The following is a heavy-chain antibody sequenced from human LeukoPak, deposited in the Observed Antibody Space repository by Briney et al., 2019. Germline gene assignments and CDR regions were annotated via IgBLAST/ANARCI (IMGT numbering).Heavy chain of an antibody. Sequence: PGGSLRLSCAASGFTFSSYAMSWVRQAPGKGLEWVSAISGSGGSTYYADSVKGRFTISRDNSKNTLYLQMNSLRAEDTAVYYCAREALGTTVTYEGYYYYYGMDVWGQGTTVTVSS. CDR3: AREALGTTVTYEGYYYYYGMDV. CDR1: GFTFSSYA. D-gene: IGHD4-17*01. V-gene: IGHV3-23*01. CDR2: ISGSGGST. J-gene: IGHJ6*02.